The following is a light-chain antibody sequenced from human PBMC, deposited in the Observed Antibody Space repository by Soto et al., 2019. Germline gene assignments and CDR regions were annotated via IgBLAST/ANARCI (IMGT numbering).Light chain of an antibody. CDR3: LHHINFPWT. Sequence: QMTQSPSSMSASVGDSVTITCLASQGIRQDLGWYQQKPGKAPQRLIYGASFLHTGVPSRFSGSGSGTEFNVTISRLQQEDFSTYYCLHHINFPWTFGQGTKL. CDR2: GAS. CDR1: QGIRQD. V-gene: IGKV1-17*01. J-gene: IGKJ1*01.